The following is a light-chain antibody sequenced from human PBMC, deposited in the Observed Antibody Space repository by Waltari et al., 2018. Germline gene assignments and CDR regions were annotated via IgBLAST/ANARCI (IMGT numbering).Light chain of an antibody. V-gene: IGLV6-57*03. J-gene: IGLJ2*01. CDR1: SGSIASNY. CDR2: EPT. Sequence: NFMLTQPPSVSESPGKTVTISCTRSSGSIASNYVQWYQQRPGSAPTTVIFEPTLRPSGVPDRVSCSFDRSSNSASLTISGLTTEDEADYYCQSYDTGPIVVFGGGTKLTVL. CDR3: QSYDTGPIVV.